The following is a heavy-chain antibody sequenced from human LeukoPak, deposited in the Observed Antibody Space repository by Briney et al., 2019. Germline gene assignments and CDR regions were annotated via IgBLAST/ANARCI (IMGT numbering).Heavy chain of an antibody. CDR1: GFTFSSYS. Sequence: GGSLRLSCAASGFTFSSYSMNWVRQAPGKGLEWVSSISSSSSYIYYADSVKGRFTISRDNAKNSLYLQMNSLRAEDTAVYYCATLPYLGSSYYYYGMDVWGQGTTVTVSS. V-gene: IGHV3-21*04. CDR3: ATLPYLGSSYYYYGMDV. D-gene: IGHD3-16*01. J-gene: IGHJ6*02. CDR2: ISSSSSYI.